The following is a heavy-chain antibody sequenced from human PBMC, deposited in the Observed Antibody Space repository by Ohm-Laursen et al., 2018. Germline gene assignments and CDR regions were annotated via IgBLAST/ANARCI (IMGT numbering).Heavy chain of an antibody. CDR2: IYTSGST. CDR1: AGSISNYY. V-gene: IGHV4-4*07. J-gene: IGHJ4*02. CDR3: ARGFSGWWGRIDY. D-gene: IGHD6-19*01. Sequence: TLSLTCTVSAGSISNYYWSWLRQPAGKGLEWIGRIYTSGSTNYNPSLKSRVTMSVDTSKNQFSLKLSSVTAADTAAYYCARGFSGWWGRIDYWGQGILVTVSS.